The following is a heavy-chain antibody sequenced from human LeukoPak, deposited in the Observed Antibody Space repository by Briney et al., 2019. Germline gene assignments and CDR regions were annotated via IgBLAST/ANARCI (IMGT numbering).Heavy chain of an antibody. D-gene: IGHD1-26*01. J-gene: IGHJ4*02. V-gene: IGHV3-23*01. Sequence: PGGSLRLSCAHSGFTFSSYAMSWVRQAPGKGLEWVSAISGSGGSTYYADSVKGRFTISRDNSKNTLYLQMNSLRAEDTAVYYRAKGGLLGSYYVWVDYWGQGTLVTVSS. CDR2: ISGSGGST. CDR3: AKGGLLGSYYVWVDY. CDR1: GFTFSSYA.